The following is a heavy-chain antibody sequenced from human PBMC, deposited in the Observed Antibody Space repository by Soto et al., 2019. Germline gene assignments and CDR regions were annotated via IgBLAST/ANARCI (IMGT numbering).Heavy chain of an antibody. CDR2: IYYSGST. CDR1: GGSISSYY. D-gene: IGHD5-18*01. CDR3: ARQQLRGSYYYYYGMDV. V-gene: IGHV4-59*01. Sequence: SETLSLTCTVSGGSISSYYWSWIRQPPGKGLEWIGYIYYSGSTNYNPSLKSRVTISVDTSKNQFSLKLSSVTAADTAVYYCARQQLRGSYYYYYGMDVWSQGTTVTVSS. J-gene: IGHJ6*02.